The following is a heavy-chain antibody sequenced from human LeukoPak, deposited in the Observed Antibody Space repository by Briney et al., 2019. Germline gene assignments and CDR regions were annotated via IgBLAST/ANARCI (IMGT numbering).Heavy chain of an antibody. V-gene: IGHV3-7*01. CDR1: GFTFSSYW. CDR3: ARLLSRIAARRCYFDY. CDR2: IKQDGSEK. D-gene: IGHD6-6*01. Sequence: PGGSLRLSCAASGFTFSSYWMSWVRQAPGKGLEWVANIKQDGSEKYYVDSVKGRFTISRDNAKNSLYLQMNSLRAEDTAVYYCARLLSRIAARRCYFDYWGQGTLVTVSS. J-gene: IGHJ4*02.